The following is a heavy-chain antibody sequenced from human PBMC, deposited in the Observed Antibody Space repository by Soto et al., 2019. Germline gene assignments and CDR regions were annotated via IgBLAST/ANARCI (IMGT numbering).Heavy chain of an antibody. D-gene: IGHD3-10*01. V-gene: IGHV3-7*01. CDR2: LKQDGSEK. J-gene: IGHJ4*02. CDR3: ARDGQLLWFGELLHPLDH. Sequence: EVQLVESGGGLVQPGGSLRLSFAASGFTFSSYGRSWFGQAPGGGLGWGAKLKQDGSEKYYVDSVKGRFTISRDNAKNSLYLQMNSLRAEDTAVYYCARDGQLLWFGELLHPLDHWGQGTLVTVSS. CDR1: GFTFSSYG.